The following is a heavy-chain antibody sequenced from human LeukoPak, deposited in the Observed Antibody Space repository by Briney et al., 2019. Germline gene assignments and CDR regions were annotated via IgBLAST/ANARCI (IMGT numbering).Heavy chain of an antibody. CDR1: GGTFSSYT. J-gene: IGHJ4*02. V-gene: IGHV1-69*06. CDR2: IIPIFGTA. CDR3: ARDRHGSGSYYLYFDY. D-gene: IGHD3-10*01. Sequence: ASVKVSCKASGGTFSSYTVSWVRQAPGQGLEWMGGIIPIFGTANYAQKFQGRVTITADKSTSTAYMELSSLRSEDTAVYYCARDRHGSGSYYLYFDYWGQGTLVTVSS.